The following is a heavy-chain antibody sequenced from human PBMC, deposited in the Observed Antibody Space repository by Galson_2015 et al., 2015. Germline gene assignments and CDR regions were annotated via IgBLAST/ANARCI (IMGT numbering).Heavy chain of an antibody. J-gene: IGHJ3*02. CDR3: ARGITIFGVVIIGGDAFDI. CDR2: INHSGST. D-gene: IGHD3-3*01. Sequence: SETLSLTCAVYGGSFSGYYWSWIRQPPGKGLEWIGEINHSGSTNYNPSLKSRVTISVDTSKNQFSLKLSSVTAADTAVYYCARGITIFGVVIIGGDAFDIWGQGTMVTVSS. CDR1: GGSFSGYY. V-gene: IGHV4-34*01.